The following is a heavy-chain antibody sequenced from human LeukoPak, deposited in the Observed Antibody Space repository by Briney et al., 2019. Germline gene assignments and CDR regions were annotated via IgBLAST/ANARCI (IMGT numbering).Heavy chain of an antibody. J-gene: IGHJ6*03. D-gene: IGHD2-2*01. V-gene: IGHV1-8*01. CDR1: GYTFTSFD. CDR2: INPNNGNA. Sequence: VASVKVSCKASGYTFTSFDLNWERQAPGQGLEWVGWINPNNGNADYAQRFQGRVTMTRDTAISTVYMELSSLTYEDTAVYYCARLTSRPSNYYSMDVWGKGTTVTVSS. CDR3: ARLTSRPSNYYSMDV.